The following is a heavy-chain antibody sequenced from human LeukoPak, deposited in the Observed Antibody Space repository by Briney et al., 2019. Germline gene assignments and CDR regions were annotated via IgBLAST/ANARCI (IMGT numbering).Heavy chain of an antibody. CDR3: ATIGPSSGWFPCNY. CDR1: GYTLTELS. D-gene: IGHD6-19*01. V-gene: IGHV1-24*01. CDR2: FDPEDGGT. J-gene: IGHJ4*02. Sequence: ASVKVSCKVSGYTLTELSMHWVRQAPGKGLEWMGGFDPEDGGTIYAQKFQGRVTMTEDTSTDTAYMELSSLRSEDTAVYYCATIGPSSGWFPCNYWGQGTLVTVSS.